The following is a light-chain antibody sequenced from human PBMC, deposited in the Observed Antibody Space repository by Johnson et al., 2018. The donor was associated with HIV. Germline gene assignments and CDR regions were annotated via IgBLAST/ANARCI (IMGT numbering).Light chain of an antibody. V-gene: IGLV1-51*01. J-gene: IGLJ1*01. Sequence: QSVLTQPPSVSAAPGQKVTISCSGNTSKIENNYVSWYQQFPERATKLLIYDNTKRPSGIPDRFSGSKSDASATLAITGLQTGDEADYYCGTWDNSLTAYVFGTGTKVTV. CDR3: GTWDNSLTAYV. CDR2: DNT. CDR1: TSKIENNY.